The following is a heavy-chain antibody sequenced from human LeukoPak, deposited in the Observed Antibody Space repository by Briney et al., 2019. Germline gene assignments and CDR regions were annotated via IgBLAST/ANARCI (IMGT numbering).Heavy chain of an antibody. V-gene: IGHV4-30-4*08. J-gene: IGHJ4*02. CDR1: GGSISSGDYY. D-gene: IGHD3-3*01. CDR2: IYYSGST. Sequence: SQTLSLTCTVSGGSISSGDYYWSWIRQPPGKGLEWIGYIYYSGSTYYNPSLKSRVTISVDTSKNQFSLKLSSVTAADTAVYYCARVIGAVWIFEVVTNWGQGTLVTVSS. CDR3: ARVIGAVWIFEVVTN.